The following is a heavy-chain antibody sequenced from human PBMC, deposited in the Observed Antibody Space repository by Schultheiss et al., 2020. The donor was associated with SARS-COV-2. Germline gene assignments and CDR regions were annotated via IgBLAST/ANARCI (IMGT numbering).Heavy chain of an antibody. D-gene: IGHD1/OR15-1a*01. V-gene: IGHV3-33*01. J-gene: IGHJ6*02. CDR2: IWYVGSNK. CDR1: GFTFSSYG. CDR3: ARVVGYGNNAGEVGYAMDD. Sequence: GGSLRLSCAASGFTFSSYGMHWVRQAPGKGLEWVAVIWYVGSNKYYADSVKGRFTISRDNSKNTLYLQMSSLRAEDTAVYYCARVVGYGNNAGEVGYAMDDWGQGTTVTVSS.